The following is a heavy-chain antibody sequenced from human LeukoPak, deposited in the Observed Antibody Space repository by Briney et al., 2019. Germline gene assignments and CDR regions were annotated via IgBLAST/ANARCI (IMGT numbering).Heavy chain of an antibody. D-gene: IGHD3-3*01. V-gene: IGHV4-59*01. CDR3: AKLWSGYPLLAGAVPVFAFDI. CDR2: IYYSGST. CDR1: GGSISSYY. J-gene: IGHJ3*02. Sequence: PSETLSLTCTVSGGSISSYYWSWIRQPPGKGLEWIGYIYYSGSTNYNPSLKSRVTISVDTSKNQFSLKLSSVTAADTAVYYCAKLWSGYPLLAGAVPVFAFDIWGQGTMVTVSS.